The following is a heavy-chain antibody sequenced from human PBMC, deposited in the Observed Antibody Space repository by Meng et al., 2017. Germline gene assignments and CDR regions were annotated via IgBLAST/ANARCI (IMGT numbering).Heavy chain of an antibody. Sequence: ASVKVSCKASGYTFTSYYMHWVRQAPGQGLEWMGIINPSGGSTSYAQKFQGRVTMTRDTSTSTVYMELSSLRSEDTAVYYCARDTTMVRGVIISPPPDAFDIWGQGTMVTVSS. CDR3: ARDTTMVRGVIISPPPDAFDI. V-gene: IGHV1-46*01. D-gene: IGHD3-10*01. J-gene: IGHJ3*02. CDR2: INPSGGST. CDR1: GYTFTSYY.